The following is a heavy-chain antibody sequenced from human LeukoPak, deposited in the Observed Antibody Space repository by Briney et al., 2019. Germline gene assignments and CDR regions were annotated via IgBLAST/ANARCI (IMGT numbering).Heavy chain of an antibody. D-gene: IGHD2/OR15-2a*01. Sequence: GGSLRLSCAAFGFTFSSYWMSWVRQAPGKGLEWVANIKQDGSEKYYVDSVKGRFTISRDNAKNSLYLQMNSLRAEDTAVYYCARVKGIDENYDYWGQGTLVTVSS. V-gene: IGHV3-7*01. CDR3: ARVKGIDENYDY. CDR2: IKQDGSEK. J-gene: IGHJ4*02. CDR1: GFTFSSYW.